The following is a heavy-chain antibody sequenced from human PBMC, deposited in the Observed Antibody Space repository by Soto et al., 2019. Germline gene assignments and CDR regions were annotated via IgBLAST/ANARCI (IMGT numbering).Heavy chain of an antibody. Sequence: PVGALKISCRGSGYDFNTNWFGWVRQLPGKVLEWVGIMYPGVSDTRYNPSLQGHVTLSADVTVSTAFLQWRSLKTSDTGMYFCARLPGDCNKTSCYYADHWGHGTQVSV. J-gene: IGHJ4*01. CDR3: ARLPGDCNKTSCYYADH. CDR1: GYDFNTNW. V-gene: IGHV5-51*01. D-gene: IGHD2-2*01. CDR2: MYPGVSDT.